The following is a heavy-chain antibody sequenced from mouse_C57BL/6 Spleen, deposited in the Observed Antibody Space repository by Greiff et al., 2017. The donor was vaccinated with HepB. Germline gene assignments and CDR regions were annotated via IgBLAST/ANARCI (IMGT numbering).Heavy chain of an antibody. CDR1: GFTFSSYA. Sequence: EVQLVESGGGLVKPGGSLKLSCAASGFTFSSYAMSWVRQTPEKRLEWVATISDGGSYTYYPDNVKGRFTISRDNAKNNLYLQMSHLKSEDTAMYYCARDLYWGQRTLVTVSA. V-gene: IGHV5-4*01. CDR3: ARDLY. J-gene: IGHJ3*01. CDR2: ISDGGSYT.